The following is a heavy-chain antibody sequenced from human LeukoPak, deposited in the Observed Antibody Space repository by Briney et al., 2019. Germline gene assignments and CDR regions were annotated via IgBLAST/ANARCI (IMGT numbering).Heavy chain of an antibody. J-gene: IGHJ4*02. CDR3: AGATHY. D-gene: IGHD4-17*01. Sequence: PGGSLRLSCAASGFTFSSYAMHWVRQAPGKGLEWVAVISYDGSNKYYADSVKGRFTISRDNSKNTLYLQMNSLRAEDTAVYYCAGATHYWGQGTLATVSS. CDR1: GFTFSSYA. V-gene: IGHV3-30-3*01. CDR2: ISYDGSNK.